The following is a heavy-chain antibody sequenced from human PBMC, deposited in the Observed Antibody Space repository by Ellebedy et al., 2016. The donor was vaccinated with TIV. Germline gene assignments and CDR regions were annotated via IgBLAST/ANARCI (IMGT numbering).Heavy chain of an antibody. CDR2: IYYTGTT. J-gene: IGHJ6*02. Sequence: SETLSLXXTVSGGSVSRSNYYWGWIRQRPGKGPEWIANIYYTGTTFYNPSLKSRVTISVDTSRNQFSLNLSSVTTADTALYYCARIWFGDLFSPEGDVWGQGTTVTVS. D-gene: IGHD3-10*01. V-gene: IGHV4-39*01. CDR3: ARIWFGDLFSPEGDV. CDR1: GGSVSRSNYY.